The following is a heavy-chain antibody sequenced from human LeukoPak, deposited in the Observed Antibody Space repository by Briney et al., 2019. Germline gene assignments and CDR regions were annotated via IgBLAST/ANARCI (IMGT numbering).Heavy chain of an antibody. V-gene: IGHV3-23*01. J-gene: IGHJ6*02. Sequence: GGSLRLSCEASRFTFSSYAMTWVRQAPGKGLEWVSSIGSDNKPHYSESVKGRFAISRDNSKNTLFLQLHNLRVEDTALYYCARDLHYYVAMVVWGQGTTVTVS. CDR2: IGSDNKP. CDR1: RFTFSSYA. CDR3: ARDLHYYVAMVV. D-gene: IGHD3-10*02.